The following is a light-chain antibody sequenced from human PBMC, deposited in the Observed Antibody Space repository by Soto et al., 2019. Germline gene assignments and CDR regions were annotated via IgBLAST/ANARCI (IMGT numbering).Light chain of an antibody. Sequence: DIQMTQSPSSLSASVGDRVTITCQASQGISNYLTWYQQKPGKAPKLLIYDASNLETGVPSRFSGSGSGTDFTFTISSLQPEDIATYYCQQYDNLPGFGGGTKVEIK. CDR1: QGISNY. CDR2: DAS. CDR3: QQYDNLPG. J-gene: IGKJ4*01. V-gene: IGKV1-33*01.